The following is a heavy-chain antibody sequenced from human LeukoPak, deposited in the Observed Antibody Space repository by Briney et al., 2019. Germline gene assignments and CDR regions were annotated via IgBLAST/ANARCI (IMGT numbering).Heavy chain of an antibody. J-gene: IGHJ6*03. Sequence: GASVKVSCKASGYTFTGYYMHWVRQAPGQGLEWMGWINPSGGSTSYAQKFQGRVTMTRDMSTSTVYMELSSLRSEDTAVYYCARVGPPGYSSSSGLPRRDYYYYYMDVWGKGTTVTVSS. D-gene: IGHD6-6*01. CDR2: INPSGGST. CDR3: ARVGPPGYSSSSGLPRRDYYYYYMDV. CDR1: GYTFTGYY. V-gene: IGHV1-46*01.